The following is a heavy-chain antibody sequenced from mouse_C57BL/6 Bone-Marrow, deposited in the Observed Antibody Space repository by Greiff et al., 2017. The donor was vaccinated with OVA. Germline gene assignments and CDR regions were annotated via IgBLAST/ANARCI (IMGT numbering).Heavy chain of an antibody. D-gene: IGHD1-3*01. CDR1: GFSFNTYA. CDR2: IRSKSNNYAT. V-gene: IGHV10-1*01. CDR3: VRQCSSYWYFDV. J-gene: IGHJ1*03. Sequence: GGGLVQPKGSLKLSCAASGFSFNTYAMNWVRQAPGKGLEWVARIRSKSNNYATYYADSVKDRFTISRDDSESMLYLQMNNLKTEDTAMYYCVRQCSSYWYFDVWGTGTTVTVSS.